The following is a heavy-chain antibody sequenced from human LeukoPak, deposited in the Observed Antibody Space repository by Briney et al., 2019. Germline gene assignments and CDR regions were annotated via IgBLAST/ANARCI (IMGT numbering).Heavy chain of an antibody. D-gene: IGHD3-10*01. Sequence: PGGSLRLSCAASGFTFSSYGMSWVRQAPGKGLEWVSAISGSGGSTYYADSVKGRFTISRDNSKNTLYLQMNSLRAEDTAVYYCAKVFSPSMVRALDYWGQGTLVTVSS. CDR1: GFTFSSYG. J-gene: IGHJ4*02. CDR3: AKVFSPSMVRALDY. V-gene: IGHV3-23*01. CDR2: ISGSGGST.